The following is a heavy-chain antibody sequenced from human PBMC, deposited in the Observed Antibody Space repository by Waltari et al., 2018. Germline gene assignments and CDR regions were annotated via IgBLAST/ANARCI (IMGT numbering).Heavy chain of an antibody. CDR3: ARGARRTTVTTGWWYFDL. CDR2: SNSDGSST. CDR1: GFTYSMYW. Sequence: EVQLVESGGGLVQPGGSLRLSCAASGFTYSMYWMHWVRQAPGKGLVWVSRSNSDGSSTSCADSVKGRFTISKDNAKNTVYLQMNSLRAEDTAIYYCARGARRTTVTTGWWYFDLWGRGTLVTVSS. V-gene: IGHV3-74*01. D-gene: IGHD4-17*01. J-gene: IGHJ2*01.